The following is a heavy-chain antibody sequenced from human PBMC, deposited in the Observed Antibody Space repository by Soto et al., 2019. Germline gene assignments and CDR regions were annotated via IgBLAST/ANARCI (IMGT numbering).Heavy chain of an antibody. CDR1: GFTFSSYE. CDR3: ARDLHYSSYYGMDV. D-gene: IGHD6-13*01. J-gene: IGHJ6*02. Sequence: EVQLVESGGGLVQPGGSLRLSCAASGFTFSSYEMNWVRQAPGKGLEWVSYISSSGSTIYYADSVKGRFTISRDNAKNSLYLQMNSLRAEDTAVYYCARDLHYSSYYGMDVWGQGTTVTVSS. CDR2: ISSSGSTI. V-gene: IGHV3-48*03.